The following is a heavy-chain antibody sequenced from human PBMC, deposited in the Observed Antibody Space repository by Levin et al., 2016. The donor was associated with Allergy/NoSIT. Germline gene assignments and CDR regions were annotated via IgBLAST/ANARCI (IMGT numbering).Heavy chain of an antibody. Sequence: GESLKISCAASGFTFSGSAMHWVRQASGKGLEWVGRISSKPNSYATAYAASVKGRFTISRDDSKNTAYLQMNSLRTEDTAVYYCTRSNSSSGWYNDYWGQGTLVTVSS. V-gene: IGHV3-73*01. CDR3: TRSNSSSGWYNDY. D-gene: IGHD6-19*01. J-gene: IGHJ4*02. CDR2: ISSKPNSYAT. CDR1: GFTFSGSA.